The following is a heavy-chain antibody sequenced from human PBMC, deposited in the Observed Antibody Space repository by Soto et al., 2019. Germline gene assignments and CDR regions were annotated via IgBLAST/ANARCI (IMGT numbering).Heavy chain of an antibody. CDR2: INAGNGDT. Sequence: XGAEVKKPGASVKVSXXXSGYTFSSFAIHWVRQAPGQRLEWMGWINAGNGDTKYSQKFQGRVTIARDTAASTAYMELGSLTFEDTAVYYCARKVGASAYWGQGTLVTVSS. D-gene: IGHD1-26*01. J-gene: IGHJ4*02. CDR1: GYTFSSFA. CDR3: ARKVGASAY. V-gene: IGHV1-3*01.